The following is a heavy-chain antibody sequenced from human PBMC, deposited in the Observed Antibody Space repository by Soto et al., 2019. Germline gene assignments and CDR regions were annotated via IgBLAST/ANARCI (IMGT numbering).Heavy chain of an antibody. V-gene: IGHV3-23*01. CDR3: AKVDLDYDFWSGYYTGDYYYGMDV. J-gene: IGHJ6*02. Sequence: EVQLLESGGGLVQPGGSLRLSCAASGFTFSSYAMSWVRQAPGKGLEWVSAISGSGGSTYYADSVKGRFTISRDNSKNTLYRQMNSLRAEDTAVYYCAKVDLDYDFWSGYYTGDYYYGMDVWGQGTTVTVSS. CDR1: GFTFSSYA. CDR2: ISGSGGST. D-gene: IGHD3-3*01.